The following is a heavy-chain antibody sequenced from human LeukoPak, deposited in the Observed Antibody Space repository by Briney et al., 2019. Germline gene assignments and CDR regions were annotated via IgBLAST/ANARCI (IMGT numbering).Heavy chain of an antibody. CDR2: INPNSGGT. Sequence: VKVSCKASGYTFTGYYMHWVRQAPGQGLEWMGWINPNSGGTNYAQKFQGRVTMTRDTSISTAYMDLSSVTADDTAVYFCARSAGHCSSGVCFTDYYMDVWGRGTMVTVSS. J-gene: IGHJ6*03. D-gene: IGHD2-8*01. CDR1: GYTFTGYY. V-gene: IGHV1-2*02. CDR3: ARSAGHCSSGVCFTDYYMDV.